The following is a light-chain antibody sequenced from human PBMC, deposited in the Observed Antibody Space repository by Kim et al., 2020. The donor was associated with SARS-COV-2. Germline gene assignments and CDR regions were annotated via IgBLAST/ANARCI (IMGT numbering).Light chain of an antibody. V-gene: IGKV2D-29*01. CDR2: EVS. Sequence: GKTYLFWYLQKPGQPPQLLIHEVSSRFSGVPDRFSGSGSGTDFTLKISRVEAEDVGVYYCLETMQVPWTFGQGTKVDIK. CDR1: GKTY. J-gene: IGKJ1*01. CDR3: LETMQVPWT.